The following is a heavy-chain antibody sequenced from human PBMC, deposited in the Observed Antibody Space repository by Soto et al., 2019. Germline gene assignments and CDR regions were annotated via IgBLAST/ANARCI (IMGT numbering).Heavy chain of an antibody. CDR1: GCSISSGDYY. J-gene: IGHJ6*02. D-gene: IGHD2-2*01. Sequence: PSETLSLTCTVSGCSISSGDYYWSWIRQPPGKGLEWIGYIYYSGSTYYNPSLKSRVTISVDTSKNQFSLKLSSVTAADTAVYYCARVRGYCSSASCDYYYYGMDVWGQGTTVTVSS. CDR2: IYYSGST. V-gene: IGHV4-30-4*01. CDR3: ARVRGYCSSASCDYYYYGMDV.